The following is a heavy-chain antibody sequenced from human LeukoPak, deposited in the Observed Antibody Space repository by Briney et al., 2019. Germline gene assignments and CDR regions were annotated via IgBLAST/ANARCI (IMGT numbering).Heavy chain of an antibody. V-gene: IGHV1-69*05. J-gene: IGHJ3*02. CDR3: AGNRSSSWYLYAFDI. Sequence: ASVKVSCKASGGTFSSYAISWVRQAPGQGLEWMGGIIPIFGTANYAQKFQGRVTITTDESTSTAYMELSSLRSEDTPVYYCAGNRSSSWYLYAFDIGGQGKRSPSLQ. CDR2: IIPIFGTA. CDR1: GGTFSSYA. D-gene: IGHD6-13*01.